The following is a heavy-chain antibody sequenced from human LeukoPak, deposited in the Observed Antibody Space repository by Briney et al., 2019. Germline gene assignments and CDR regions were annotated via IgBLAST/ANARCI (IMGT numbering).Heavy chain of an antibody. CDR3: ARQHRRVRGAHSHFDY. J-gene: IGHJ4*02. CDR1: GGSISSSSYY. V-gene: IGHV4-39*01. Sequence: SETLSLTXTVSGGSISSSSYYWGWIRQPPGKGLEWIGSIYYSGSTYYNPSLKSRVTISVDTSKNQFSLKLSSVTAADTAVYYCARQHRRVRGAHSHFDYWGQGTLVTVSS. D-gene: IGHD3-10*01. CDR2: IYYSGST.